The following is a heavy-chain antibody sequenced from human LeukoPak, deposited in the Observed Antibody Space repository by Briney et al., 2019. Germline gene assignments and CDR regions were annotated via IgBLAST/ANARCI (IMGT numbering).Heavy chain of an antibody. CDR1: GGSVSSYY. Sequence: SETLSLACTVSGGSVSSYYWSWMRQSPGKGLEWIGYVYYSGSTNYNPAVQGRVTISLDTSENQCSLKLSSVTAADTAVYYCAREANSPTTRYWYFDLWGRGTKVTVSS. J-gene: IGHJ2*01. CDR2: VYYSGST. D-gene: IGHD1-14*01. V-gene: IGHV4-59*02. CDR3: AREANSPTTRYWYFDL.